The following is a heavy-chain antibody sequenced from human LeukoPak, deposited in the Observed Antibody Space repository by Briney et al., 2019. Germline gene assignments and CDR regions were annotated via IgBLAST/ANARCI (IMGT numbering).Heavy chain of an antibody. V-gene: IGHV3-11*04. D-gene: IGHD3-22*01. CDR2: ISSSGSTI. CDR3: ARDEILANYYDSSGYQGPHDAFDI. J-gene: IGHJ3*02. Sequence: GGSLRLSCAASGFTFSDYYMSWICQAPGKGLEWVSYISSSGSTIYYADSVKGRFTISRDNAKNSLYLQMNSLRAEDTAVYYCARDEILANYYDSSGYQGPHDAFDIWGQGTMVTVSS. CDR1: GFTFSDYY.